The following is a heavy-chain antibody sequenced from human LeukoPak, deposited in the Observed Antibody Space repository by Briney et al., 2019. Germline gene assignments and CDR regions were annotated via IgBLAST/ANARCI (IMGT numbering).Heavy chain of an antibody. V-gene: IGHV3-48*01. J-gene: IGHJ4*02. D-gene: IGHD3-3*01. CDR2: ISSSGTTI. CDR3: ARVGYSDFWSGYYWDY. CDR1: GFTFNRYS. Sequence: GASLRLSCAASGFTFNRYSMNWVRQAPGKGLEWISYISSSGTTIYYADSVQGRFIISRDNARNSLYLQMNSLRAEDTAVYYCARVGYSDFWSGYYWDYWGQGTLATVSS.